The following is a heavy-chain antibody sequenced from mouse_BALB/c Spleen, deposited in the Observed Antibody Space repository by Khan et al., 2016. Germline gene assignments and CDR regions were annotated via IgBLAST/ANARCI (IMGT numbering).Heavy chain of an antibody. D-gene: IGHD2-4*01. CDR3: ARGTMNYAMDY. V-gene: IGHV1-9*01. CDR2: ILPGSGST. CDR1: GYTFSSYW. Sequence: QVQLKESGAELMKPGASVKISCKATGYTFSSYWIEWVKQRPGHGLEWIGEILPGSGSTNYNEKFKGKATFTADTSSNTAYMQLSSLTSEDSAVYYCARGTMNYAMDYWGQGTSVTVSS. J-gene: IGHJ4*01.